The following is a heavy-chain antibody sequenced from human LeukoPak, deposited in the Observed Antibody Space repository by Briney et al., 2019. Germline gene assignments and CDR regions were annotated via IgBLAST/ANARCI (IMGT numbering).Heavy chain of an antibody. J-gene: IGHJ4*02. CDR2: INHSGST. CDR1: GGSFSGYY. CDR3: AREIFGESGH. Sequence: SETLSLTCAVYGGSFSGYYWSWIRQPPGKGLEWIGEINHSGSTNYNPSLKSRVTISVDTSKNQFSLKLSSVTAADTAVYYCAREIFGESGHWGQGTLVTVSS. V-gene: IGHV4-34*01. D-gene: IGHD3-3*01.